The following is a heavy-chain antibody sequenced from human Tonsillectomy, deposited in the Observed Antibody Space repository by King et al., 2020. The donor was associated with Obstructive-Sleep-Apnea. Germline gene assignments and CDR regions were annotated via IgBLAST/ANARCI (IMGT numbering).Heavy chain of an antibody. CDR1: GFIFRSYA. V-gene: IGHV3-30*04. Sequence: VQLVESGGGVVQPGRSLRLSCGASGFIFRSYAMHWVCQAPGKGLGWVAVISYDGSNQYYAESVKGRFSVSRDNSKNTLYRQMNSLRAEDTAVYYCASGYYPDYWGQGILVTVSS. D-gene: IGHD2/OR15-2a*01. CDR2: ISYDGSNQ. CDR3: ASGYYPDY. J-gene: IGHJ4*02.